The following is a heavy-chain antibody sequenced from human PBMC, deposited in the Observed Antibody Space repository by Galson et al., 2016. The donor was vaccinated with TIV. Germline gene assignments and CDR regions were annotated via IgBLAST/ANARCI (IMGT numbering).Heavy chain of an antibody. Sequence: SLRLSCAASGFTFSNYAMIWVRQAPGKGLEWVSGIYGSGVTTFYADSVKSRFTISRDNSKNTLYLQMNSLRAEDTAAYYCAKDWRQYFGSGSYFDFRGQGTLVTVSS. CDR1: GFTFSNYA. J-gene: IGHJ4*02. V-gene: IGHV3-23*01. CDR3: AKDWRQYFGSGSYFDF. D-gene: IGHD3-10*01. CDR2: IYGSGVTT.